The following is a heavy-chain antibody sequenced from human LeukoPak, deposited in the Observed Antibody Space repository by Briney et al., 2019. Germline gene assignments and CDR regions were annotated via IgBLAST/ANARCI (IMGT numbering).Heavy chain of an antibody. CDR1: GGSISSSSYY. CDR2: IYYSGST. CDR3: ARDRGLWFGELLYNWFDP. V-gene: IGHV4-61*01. J-gene: IGHJ5*02. Sequence: SSETLSLTCTVSGGSISSSSYYWSWIRQPPGKGLEWIGYIYYSGSTNYNPSLKSRVTISVDTSKNQFSLKLSSVTAADTAVYYCARDRGLWFGELLYNWFDPWGQGTLVTVSS. D-gene: IGHD3-10*01.